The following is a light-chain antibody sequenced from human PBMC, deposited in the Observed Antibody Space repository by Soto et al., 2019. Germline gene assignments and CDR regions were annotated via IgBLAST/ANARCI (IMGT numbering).Light chain of an antibody. V-gene: IGLV2-14*03. CDR2: DVT. CDR1: SSDVGAYNY. Sequence: QSALTQPASVSGSPGQSITLSCTGTSSDVGAYNYVSWYQHHPGKAPQLMIYDVTNRPSGVSNRFSGSKSGNSASLTISGLQADGEADYDCSSYTTSSSLYVCGTGTKLTVL. J-gene: IGLJ1*01. CDR3: SSYTTSSSLYV.